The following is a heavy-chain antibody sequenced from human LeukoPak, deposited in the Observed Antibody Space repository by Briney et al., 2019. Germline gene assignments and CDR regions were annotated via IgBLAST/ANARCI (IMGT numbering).Heavy chain of an antibody. CDR1: GYTFNGYY. J-gene: IGHJ6*03. V-gene: IGHV7-4-1*02. D-gene: IGHD6-13*01. CDR3: ARVGYPVYYYYMDV. CDR2: INTNTGNP. Sequence: ASVKVSCKASGYTFNGYYIHWVRQAPGQGLEWMGWINTNTGNPRYAQGFTGRFVFSLDTSVSTAYLQISSLKAEDTAVYYCARVGYPVYYYYMDVWGKGTTVTVSS.